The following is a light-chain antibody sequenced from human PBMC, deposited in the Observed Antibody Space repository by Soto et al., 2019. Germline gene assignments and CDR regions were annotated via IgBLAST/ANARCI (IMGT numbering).Light chain of an antibody. V-gene: IGKV3-20*01. CDR3: QQYGSAPT. CDR2: ATA. Sequence: EIVLTQSPGTVSLSPGESATLSCRASQSISRSALAWYQHRPGQSPRLLLYATASRATGIPDRFTGGGAGTGFTRTIIRREPEDSAVYYCQQYGSAPTFGGGTKVEIK. J-gene: IGKJ4*01. CDR1: QSISRSA.